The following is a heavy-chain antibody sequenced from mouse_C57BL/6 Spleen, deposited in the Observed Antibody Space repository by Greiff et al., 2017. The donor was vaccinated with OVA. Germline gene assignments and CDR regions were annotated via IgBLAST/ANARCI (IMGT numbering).Heavy chain of an antibody. CDR1: GYTFTDYE. V-gene: IGHV1-15*01. J-gene: IGHJ2*01. D-gene: IGHD4-1*01. CDR2: IDPETGGT. CDR3: TNWDGY. Sequence: QVHVKQSGAELVRPGASVTLSCKASGYTFTDYEMHWVKQTPVHGLEWIGAIDPETGGTAYNQKFKGKAILTADKSSSTAYMELRSLTSEDSAVYYCTNWDGYWGQGTTLTVSS.